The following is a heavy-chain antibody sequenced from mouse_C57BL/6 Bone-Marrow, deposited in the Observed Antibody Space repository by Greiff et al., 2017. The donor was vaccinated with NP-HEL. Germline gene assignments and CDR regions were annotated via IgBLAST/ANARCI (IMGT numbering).Heavy chain of an antibody. CDR3: AREDYYGSSGAY. J-gene: IGHJ3*01. Sequence: QVQLQQPGAELVMPGASVKLSCKASGYTFTSYWMHWVKQRPGQGLEWIGEIDPSDSYTNYNQKFKGKSILTVDKSSSTAYMQLSSLTSEDSAVYYCAREDYYGSSGAYWGQGTLVTVSA. V-gene: IGHV1-69*01. CDR2: IDPSDSYT. D-gene: IGHD1-1*01. CDR1: GYTFTSYW.